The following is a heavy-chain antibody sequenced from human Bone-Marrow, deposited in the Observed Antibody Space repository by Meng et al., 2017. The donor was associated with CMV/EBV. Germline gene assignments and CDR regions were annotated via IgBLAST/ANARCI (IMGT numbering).Heavy chain of an antibody. D-gene: IGHD3-3*01. J-gene: IGHJ4*02. CDR3: ARGGADFWSGYYFDY. CDR1: GGSFSGYY. CDR2: IYYSGST. Sequence: SETLSLTCAVYGGSFSGYYWSWIRQHPGKGLEWIGYIYYSGSTYYNPSLKSRVTISVDTSKNQFSLKLSSVTAADTAVYYCARGGADFWSGYYFDYWGQGTLVTVSS. V-gene: IGHV4-31*11.